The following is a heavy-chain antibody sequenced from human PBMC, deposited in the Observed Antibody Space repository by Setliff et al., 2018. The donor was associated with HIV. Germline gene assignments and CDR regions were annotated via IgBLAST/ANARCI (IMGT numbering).Heavy chain of an antibody. Sequence: SETLSLTCTVSGGSISSHSWSWIRQPPERGLEWIGYFFYSGNTNYNPSLKSRVTISADTSKNQFSLNLSSVTAADTAVYYCARVGYHGSGRYSFDYWGQGTLVTVSS. J-gene: IGHJ4*02. D-gene: IGHD3-10*01. CDR2: FFYSGNT. V-gene: IGHV4-59*08. CDR3: ARVGYHGSGRYSFDY. CDR1: GGSISSHS.